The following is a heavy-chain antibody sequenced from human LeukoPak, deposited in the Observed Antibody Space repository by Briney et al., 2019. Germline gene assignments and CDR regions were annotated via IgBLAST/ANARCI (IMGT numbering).Heavy chain of an antibody. CDR2: IKQDGSEK. J-gene: IGHJ4*02. D-gene: IGHD5-18*01. Sequence: PGGSLRLSCAASGFTFSSYWMSWVRQAPGKGLEWVANIKQDGSEKYYVDSVKGRFTISRDNAKNSLYLQMNSLRAEDTAVYYCARDQGGYSYGPIDYWGQGTLVTVSS. V-gene: IGHV3-7*01. CDR1: GFTFSSYW. CDR3: ARDQGGYSYGPIDY.